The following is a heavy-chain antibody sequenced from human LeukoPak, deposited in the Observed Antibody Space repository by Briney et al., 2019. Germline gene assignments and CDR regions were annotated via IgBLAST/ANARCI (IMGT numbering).Heavy chain of an antibody. CDR1: GFIFSTYA. V-gene: IGHV3-23*01. CDR2: ISGSAGST. CDR3: AKVLGIYGSSAYAWYFDY. J-gene: IGHJ4*02. D-gene: IGHD6-13*01. Sequence: PGGSLRLSCAASGFIFSTYAMSWVRQAPGKGLEWVSTISGSAGSTNYADSVRGRFTISRDNSKNTIYLQMNGLRAEDTAVYYCAKVLGIYGSSAYAWYFDYWGQGTLVTVSS.